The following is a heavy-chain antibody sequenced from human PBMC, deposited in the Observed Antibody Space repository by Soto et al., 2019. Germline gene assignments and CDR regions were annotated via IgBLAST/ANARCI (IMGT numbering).Heavy chain of an antibody. V-gene: IGHV1-69*12. Sequence: QVQLVQSGAEVKKPGSSVKVSCKASGGTFSSYAISWVRQAPGQGLEWMGGIIPIFGTANYAQKVQGRVTSTADESPSTAYMELGSLRSGDTAVSYCAAPGCAAAGTPVYYCYDGMDVW. J-gene: IGHJ6*01. CDR2: IIPIFGTA. CDR1: GGTFSSYA. CDR3: AAPGCAAAGTPVYYCYDGMDV. D-gene: IGHD6-13*01.